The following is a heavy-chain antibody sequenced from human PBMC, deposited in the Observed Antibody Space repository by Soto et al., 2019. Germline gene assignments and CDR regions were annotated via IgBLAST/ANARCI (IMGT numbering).Heavy chain of an antibody. CDR3: AAPYGSGSYYNGFDY. V-gene: IGHV1-18*01. Sequence: ASVKVSCKASGYTFTSYGISWVRQAPGQGLEWMGWISAYNGNTNYAQKFQGRVTMTTDTSTSTAYMELRSLRSEDTAVYYCAAPYGSGSYYNGFDYWGQGTLVTVSS. CDR1: GYTFTSYG. J-gene: IGHJ4*02. CDR2: ISAYNGNT. D-gene: IGHD3-10*01.